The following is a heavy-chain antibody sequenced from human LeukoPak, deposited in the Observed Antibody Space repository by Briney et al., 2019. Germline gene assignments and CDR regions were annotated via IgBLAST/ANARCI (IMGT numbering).Heavy chain of an antibody. CDR2: ISYDGSNK. J-gene: IGHJ4*02. D-gene: IGHD3-3*01. V-gene: IGHV3-30-3*01. Sequence: GGSLRLSCAASGFTFSSYAMHWVRQAPGKGLEWVAVISYDGSNKYYADSVKGRFTISRDNSKNTLYLQMNSLRAEDTAVYYCARGGRGPEPGDFWSGSLNYWGQGTLVTVSS. CDR3: ARGGRGPEPGDFWSGSLNY. CDR1: GFTFSSYA.